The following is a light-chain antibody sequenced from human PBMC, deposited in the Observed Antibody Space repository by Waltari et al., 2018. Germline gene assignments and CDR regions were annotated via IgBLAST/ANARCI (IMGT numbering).Light chain of an antibody. Sequence: IQMTQSPSSLSAPVGDRVTITCQASQDINNYLNWYQQKPGIAPNVLIYDASNLETGVPSRFSGSGSGTKFSLTISSLQPEDAATYYCQQYDNLPTFGGGTKVEIK. CDR1: QDINNY. V-gene: IGKV1-33*01. J-gene: IGKJ4*01. CDR3: QQYDNLPT. CDR2: DAS.